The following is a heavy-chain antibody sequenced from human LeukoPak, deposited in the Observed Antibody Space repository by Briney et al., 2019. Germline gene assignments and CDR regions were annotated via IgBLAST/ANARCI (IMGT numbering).Heavy chain of an antibody. CDR1: GFTFSSYW. D-gene: IGHD1-1*01. Sequence: GGSLRLSCAASGFTFSSYWMSWVRQAPGKGLEWVANIKQDGSEKYYVDSVKGRFTISRDNAKNSLYLQMNSLRAEDTAVYYCAREAHRTEIRRRDPYYFDYWGQGTLVTVSS. CDR3: AREAHRTEIRRRDPYYFDY. J-gene: IGHJ4*02. V-gene: IGHV3-7*01. CDR2: IKQDGSEK.